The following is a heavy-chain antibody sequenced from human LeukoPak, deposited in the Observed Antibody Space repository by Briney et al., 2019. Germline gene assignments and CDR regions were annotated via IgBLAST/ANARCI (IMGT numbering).Heavy chain of an antibody. CDR2: IYYSGST. J-gene: IGHJ3*02. CDR1: GGSISSYY. CDR3: ARDDSFHGGAFDI. D-gene: IGHD4-23*01. Sequence: SETLSLTCTVSGGSISSYYWSWIRQPPGNGLEWIGYIYYSGSTNYNPSLKSRVTISVDTSKNQFSLKLSSVTAADTAVYYCARDDSFHGGAFDIWGQGTMVTVSS. V-gene: IGHV4-59*01.